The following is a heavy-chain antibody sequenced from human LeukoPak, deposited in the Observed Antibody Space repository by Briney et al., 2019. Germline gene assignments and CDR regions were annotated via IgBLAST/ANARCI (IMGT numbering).Heavy chain of an antibody. CDR1: GFTFSSYG. CDR3: ARDRITMVRGVDYYFDY. J-gene: IGHJ4*02. V-gene: IGHV3-33*01. CDR2: IWYDGSNK. Sequence: AGGSLRLSCAASGFTFSSYGMHWVRQAPGKGLEWVAVIWYDGSNKYYADSVKGRFTISRDNSKNTLYLQMNNLRAEDTAVYYCARDRITMVRGVDYYFDYWGQGTLVTVSS. D-gene: IGHD3-10*01.